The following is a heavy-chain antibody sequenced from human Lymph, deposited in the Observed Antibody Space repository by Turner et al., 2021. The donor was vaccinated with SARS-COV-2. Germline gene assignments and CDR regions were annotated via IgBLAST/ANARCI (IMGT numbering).Heavy chain of an antibody. Sequence: EVQLVQSGAEVKKPGASLRISCKGSGSSFTSYWISWVGQMPGKGLGWMGRIDPSDSYTNYSPSFQGHVTISADKSISTAYLQWSSLKASDTAMYYCARLYSGYDYGSVVPNFDIWGQGTMVTISS. J-gene: IGHJ3*02. V-gene: IGHV5-10-1*03. CDR2: IDPSDSYT. CDR3: ARLYSGYDYGSVVPNFDI. D-gene: IGHD5-12*01. CDR1: GSSFTSYW.